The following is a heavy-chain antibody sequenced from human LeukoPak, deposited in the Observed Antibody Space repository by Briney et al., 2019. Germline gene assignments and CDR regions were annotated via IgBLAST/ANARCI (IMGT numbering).Heavy chain of an antibody. J-gene: IGHJ4*02. CDR1: GVSVSSGSYY. CDR2: IYYSGNT. CDR3: AREGLASMVRGVIPY. V-gene: IGHV4-61*01. D-gene: IGHD3-10*01. Sequence: SETLSLTCTVSGVSVSSGSYYWSWIRQPPGKGLEGIGYIYYSGNTNYNPSLKSRVTISADTSKNQFSLKLSSVTAADTAVYYCAREGLASMVRGVIPYWGQGTLVTVSS.